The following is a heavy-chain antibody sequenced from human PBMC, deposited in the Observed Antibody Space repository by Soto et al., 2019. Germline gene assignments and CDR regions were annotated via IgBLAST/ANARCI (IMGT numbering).Heavy chain of an antibody. J-gene: IGHJ3*02. CDR2: INAGNGNT. CDR1: GYTFTSYA. D-gene: IGHD5-12*01. Sequence: GASVKVSCKASGYTFTSYAMHWVRQAPGQRLEWMGWINAGNGNTKYSQKFQGRVTITRDTSASTAYMELSSLRSEDTAVYYCARDPSLLRFGNAFDIWGQGTMVTVSS. CDR3: ARDPSLLRFGNAFDI. V-gene: IGHV1-3*01.